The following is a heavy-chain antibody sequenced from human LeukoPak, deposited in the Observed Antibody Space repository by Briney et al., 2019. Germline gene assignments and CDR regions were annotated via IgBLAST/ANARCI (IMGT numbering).Heavy chain of an antibody. V-gene: IGHV3-53*01. D-gene: IGHD1-26*01. Sequence: GGSLRLSCAASGIAVTGNYMSWVRQPPGKGLEWVSFISINTDTFYADSVRGRFTISRDSSENTLFLQMNSLRDEDSAVYYCAIAQSWDELFDSWGQGSLVTVYS. CDR1: GIAVTGNY. CDR2: ISINTDT. CDR3: AIAQSWDELFDS. J-gene: IGHJ4*02.